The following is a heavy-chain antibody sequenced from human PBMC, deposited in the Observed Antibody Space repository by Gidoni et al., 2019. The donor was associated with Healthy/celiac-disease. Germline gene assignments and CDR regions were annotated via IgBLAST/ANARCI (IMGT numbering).Heavy chain of an antibody. V-gene: IGHV1-69*01. CDR1: GGPFSSYA. CDR3: ARTPTVVAAQEPWFDP. CDR2: IIPNFGTA. J-gene: IGHJ5*02. Sequence: QVQLVQSGAAVKKPGSSVTVSCKASGGPFSSYAISWVRQAPGQGLEWMGGIIPNFGTANYAQKFQGRVTITADESTSTAYMELSSLRSEDTAVYYCARTPTVVAAQEPWFDPWGQGTLVTVSS. D-gene: IGHD2-15*01.